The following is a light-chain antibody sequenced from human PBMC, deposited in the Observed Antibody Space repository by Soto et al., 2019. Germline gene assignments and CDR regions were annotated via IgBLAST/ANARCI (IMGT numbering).Light chain of an antibody. CDR1: QSISSW. CDR2: DAS. CDR3: QHHNSYSPPFT. Sequence: DIQMTQSPSTLSASVGDRVTITCRASQSISSWLACYQQKPGKAPKLLFYDASSLESGVPSRFSGSGSGTEFTLTISSLQPNDFATYYGQHHNSYSPPFTFVPGTKVDIK. V-gene: IGKV1-5*01. J-gene: IGKJ3*01.